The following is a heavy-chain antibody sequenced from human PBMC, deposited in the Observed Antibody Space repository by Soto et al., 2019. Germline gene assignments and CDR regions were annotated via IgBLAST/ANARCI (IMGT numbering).Heavy chain of an antibody. CDR1: GGSISSGDYY. V-gene: IGHV4-30-4*01. CDR3: ARAHVRYLGGYFDY. J-gene: IGHJ4*02. D-gene: IGHD3-9*01. Sequence: SETLSLTCTVSGGSISSGDYYWSWIRQPPGKGLEWIGYIYYSGSTYYNPSLKSRVTISVDTSKNQFSLKLSSVTAADTAVYYCARAHVRYLGGYFDYWGQGTLVTVSS. CDR2: IYYSGST.